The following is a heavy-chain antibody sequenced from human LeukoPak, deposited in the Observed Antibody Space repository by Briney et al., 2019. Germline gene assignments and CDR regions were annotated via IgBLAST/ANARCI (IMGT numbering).Heavy chain of an antibody. Sequence: GGSLRLSCAASGYTFRDYSVNWVRQAPGKGLEWVSSISSTSDYIYYADSVKGRFTISRDNAKSSLYLQMNSLRAEDTAVYYCARAGIAAAEFDFWGQGTLVTVSS. CDR3: ARAGIAAAEFDF. CDR2: ISSTSDYI. CDR1: GYTFRDYS. V-gene: IGHV3-21*01. J-gene: IGHJ4*02. D-gene: IGHD6-13*01.